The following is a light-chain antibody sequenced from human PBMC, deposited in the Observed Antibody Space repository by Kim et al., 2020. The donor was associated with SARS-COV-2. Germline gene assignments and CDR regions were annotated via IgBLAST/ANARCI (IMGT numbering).Light chain of an antibody. CDR2: EDT. CDR3: HAWDSTTVV. CDR1: DLGDKY. Sequence: SVSLGQTATITCSGHDLGDKYVSWYQQKPGQSPVLVINEDTKRPSGIPEPFSGSNSGNTATLTIGETQAMDEADYYCHAWDSTTVVFGGGTRLTVL. J-gene: IGLJ2*01. V-gene: IGLV3-1*01.